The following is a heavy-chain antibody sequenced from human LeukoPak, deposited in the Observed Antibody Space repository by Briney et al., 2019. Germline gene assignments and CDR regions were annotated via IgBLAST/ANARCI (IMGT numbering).Heavy chain of an antibody. CDR1: GFTFSSYW. J-gene: IGHJ4*02. V-gene: IGHV3-7*01. CDR2: IKQDGSEK. Sequence: GGSLRLSCAASGFTFSSYWMSWVRQAPGKGLEWVANIKQDGSEKYYVDSVKGRFTISRDNAKNSPYLQMNSLRAEDTAVYYCARVEDSSGYYRPFDYWGQGTLVTVSS. CDR3: ARVEDSSGYYRPFDY. D-gene: IGHD3-22*01.